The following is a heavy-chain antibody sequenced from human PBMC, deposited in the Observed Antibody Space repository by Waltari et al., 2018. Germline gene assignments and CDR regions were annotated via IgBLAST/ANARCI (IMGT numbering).Heavy chain of an antibody. CDR2: IIPSRGIA. V-gene: IGHV1-69*10. CDR1: GGTFSSYA. CDR3: ARGGGGSYYWGYFQH. D-gene: IGHD1-26*01. Sequence: QVQLVQSGAEVKKPGSSVKVSCKASGGTFSSYAISWVRQAPGQGLEWMGGIIPSRGIANYAQKFQGRGTSTADKSTSTAYMELSSLRSEDTAVYYCARGGGGSYYWGYFQHWGQGTLVTVSS. J-gene: IGHJ1*01.